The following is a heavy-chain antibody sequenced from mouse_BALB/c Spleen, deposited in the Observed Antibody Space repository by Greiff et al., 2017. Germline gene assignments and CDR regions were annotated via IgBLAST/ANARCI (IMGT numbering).Heavy chain of an antibody. J-gene: IGHJ4*01. CDR2: IDPSDSYT. D-gene: IGHD1-2*01. CDR3: ARRGFITTATRAMDY. Sequence: QVQLKQPGAELVKPGASVKLSCKASGYTFTSYWMHWVKQRPGQGLEWIGEIDPSDSYTNYNQKFKGKATLTVDKSSSTAYMQLSSLTSEDSAVYYCARRGFITTATRAMDYWGQGTSVTVSA. V-gene: IGHV1-69*02. CDR1: GYTFTSYW.